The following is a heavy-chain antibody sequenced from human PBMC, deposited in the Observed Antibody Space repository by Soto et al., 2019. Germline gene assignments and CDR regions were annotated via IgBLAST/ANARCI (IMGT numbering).Heavy chain of an antibody. CDR3: AREGGGVYCSGGSCYGRYFDF. CDR2: IYSGGST. J-gene: IGHJ4*02. D-gene: IGHD2-15*01. V-gene: IGHV3-53*01. Sequence: PGWSLRLSCAASGFTVSNNYMSWARQAPGKGLEWVSIIYSGGSTYYADSVQGRFTISRDNSKNTLFLQMSSLRAEDTAVYYCAREGGGVYCSGGSCYGRYFDFWGQGTRVTVSS. CDR1: GFTVSNNY.